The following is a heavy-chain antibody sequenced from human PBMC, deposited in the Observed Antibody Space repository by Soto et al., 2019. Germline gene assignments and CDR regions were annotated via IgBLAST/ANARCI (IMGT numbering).Heavy chain of an antibody. Sequence: SLRLSCAASGFSFASYAMHWVRQAPGKGLEWVAVISYDGSNKYYGDSVKGRFTISRDNSKNTLYVQMNSLGPEDTAVYYCARDRWYDILTGPREYGMDVWGQGTTVTVSS. D-gene: IGHD3-9*01. V-gene: IGHV3-30-3*01. J-gene: IGHJ6*02. CDR2: ISYDGSNK. CDR1: GFSFASYA. CDR3: ARDRWYDILTGPREYGMDV.